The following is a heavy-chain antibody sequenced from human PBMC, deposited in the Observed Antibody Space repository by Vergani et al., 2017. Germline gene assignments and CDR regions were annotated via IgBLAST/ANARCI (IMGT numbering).Heavy chain of an antibody. V-gene: IGHV3-11*04. CDR3: SRDLLHGTLRLLAY. CDR1: GFTFSDYY. J-gene: IGHJ4*02. D-gene: IGHD1-7*01. Sequence: QVQLVESGGGLVKPGGSLRLSCAASGFTFSDYYMTWIRQAPGKGLEWISYISGSGHTKYYADSVKGRFAISRDNAKTSLYLQMNNLRVEDTAVYYCSRDLLHGTLRLLAYWGQGTLISVSS. CDR2: ISGSGHTK.